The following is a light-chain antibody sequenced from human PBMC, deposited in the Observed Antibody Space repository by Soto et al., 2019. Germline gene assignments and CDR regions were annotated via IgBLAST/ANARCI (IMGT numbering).Light chain of an antibody. J-gene: IGKJ1*01. Sequence: DLPWIPTDRTLSASLKNLVTISCRASQSISSSLAWYQQQPGKAPQLLIYDASNLESGVPSIFSGSGSGTDYTLTISSLPPEDFATNYCQQHSTYATFGQGTKVDIK. CDR2: DAS. CDR3: QQHSTYAT. CDR1: QSISSS. V-gene: IGKV1-5*01.